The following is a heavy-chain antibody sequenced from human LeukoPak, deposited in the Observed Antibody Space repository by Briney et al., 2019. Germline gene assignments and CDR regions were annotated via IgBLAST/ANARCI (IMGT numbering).Heavy chain of an antibody. Sequence: HTGGSLRLSCAASGFTFSSYWMSWVRQAPGKGLEWVSYISSSGSTIYYADSVKGRFTISRDNAKNSLYLQMNSLGAEDTAVYYCARVGYNYGHGVGDWGQGTLVTVSS. J-gene: IGHJ4*02. CDR1: GFTFSSYW. V-gene: IGHV3-48*04. CDR3: ARVGYNYGHGVGD. D-gene: IGHD5-18*01. CDR2: ISSSGSTI.